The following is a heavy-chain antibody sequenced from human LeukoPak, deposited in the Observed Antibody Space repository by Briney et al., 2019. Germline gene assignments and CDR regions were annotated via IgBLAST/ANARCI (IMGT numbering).Heavy chain of an antibody. CDR2: IHPNSGGT. J-gene: IGHJ4*02. CDR3: ARVGDYYDSSGIFDY. V-gene: IGHV1-2*02. D-gene: IGHD3-22*01. CDR1: GYTFTGYY. Sequence: ASVKVSCKASGYTFTGYYMHWVRQAPGQGLEWMGWIHPNSGGTNYAQKFQGRVTMTRDTSISTAYMELSRLRSDDTAVYYCARVGDYYDSSGIFDYWGQGTLVTVSS.